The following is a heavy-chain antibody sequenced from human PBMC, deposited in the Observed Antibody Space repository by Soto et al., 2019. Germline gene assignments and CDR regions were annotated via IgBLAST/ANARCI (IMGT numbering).Heavy chain of an antibody. CDR1: GGSINSGDYY. CDR3: AREEVAYSGSGSYTWFDP. D-gene: IGHD3-10*01. V-gene: IGHV4-31*03. CDR2: IYYSGST. Sequence: QVQLQESGPGLVKTSQTLSLTCTVSGGSINSGDYYWSWIRQHPGKGLEWIRYIYYSGSTYYNPSLKSRVTISVDTSKNQFSLKLSSVTAADTAVYYCAREEVAYSGSGSYTWFDPWGQGPLVTVSS. J-gene: IGHJ5*02.